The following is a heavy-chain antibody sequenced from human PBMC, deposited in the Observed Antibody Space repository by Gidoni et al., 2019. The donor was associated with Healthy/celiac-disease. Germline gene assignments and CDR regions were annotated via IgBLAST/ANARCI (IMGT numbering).Heavy chain of an antibody. CDR2: IRSKAYGGTT. D-gene: IGHD4-17*01. Sequence: EVQLVESGGGLVKPGRSLRLSCTASGFTFGDYAMSWFRQAPGKGLEWVGFIRSKAYGGTTEYAASVKGRFTISRDDSKSIAYLQMNSLKTEDTAVYYCTSNWDYGDYPPYFPGGDWGQGTLVTVSS. CDR1: GFTFGDYA. J-gene: IGHJ4*02. CDR3: TSNWDYGDYPPYFPGGD. V-gene: IGHV3-49*05.